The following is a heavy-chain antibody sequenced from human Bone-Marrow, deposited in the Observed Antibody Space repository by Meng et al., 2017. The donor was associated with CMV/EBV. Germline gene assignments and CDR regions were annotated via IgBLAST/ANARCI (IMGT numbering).Heavy chain of an antibody. V-gene: IGHV4-34*01. D-gene: IGHD2-2*01. CDR3: GRRYRGGGGYCSSTSCSAYNWFDP. Sequence: CRRSGLRPGKGLECIGEINQRGSTNYTQSIESRVTISVDTSKNQFSLKLSAVTAADTAVYYCGRRYRGGGGYCSSTSCSAYNWFDPWGQGTLVTVSS. CDR2: INQRGST. J-gene: IGHJ5*02.